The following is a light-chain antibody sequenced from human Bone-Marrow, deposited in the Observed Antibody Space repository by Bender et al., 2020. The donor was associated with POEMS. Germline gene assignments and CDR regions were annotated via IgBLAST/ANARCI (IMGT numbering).Light chain of an antibody. CDR3: CSYGSNTTLI. Sequence: HPDRAPQLIIYEVNRRPSGVSTRFSASKSGNAASLTISGLQAEDEADYYCCSYGSNTTLIFGGGTHLTVL. V-gene: IGLV2-23*02. J-gene: IGLJ2*01. CDR2: EVN.